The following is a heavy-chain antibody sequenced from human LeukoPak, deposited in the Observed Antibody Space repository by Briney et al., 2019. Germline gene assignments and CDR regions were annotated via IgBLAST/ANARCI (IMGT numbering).Heavy chain of an antibody. D-gene: IGHD3-22*01. Sequence: NPSETLSLTCAVYGGSFSGYYWSWIRQPPGKGLEWIGEINHSGSTNYNPSLKSRVTISVDTSKNQFSLKLSSVTAADTAAYYCARFEKLSSGYYFDYWGQGTLVTVSS. CDR2: INHSGST. CDR3: ARFEKLSSGYYFDY. J-gene: IGHJ4*02. V-gene: IGHV4-34*01. CDR1: GGSFSGYY.